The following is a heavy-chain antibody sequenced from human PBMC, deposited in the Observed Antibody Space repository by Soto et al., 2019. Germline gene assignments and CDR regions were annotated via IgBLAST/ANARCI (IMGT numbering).Heavy chain of an antibody. CDR3: ALGTGYYYHYGIDV. V-gene: IGHV4-4*02. J-gene: IGHJ6*04. D-gene: IGHD1-1*01. Sequence: TLSLTCAVSGGSITNTNWWTWVRQPPGKGLEWIGEINHSGSTNYNPSLKSRVTISIDKPKNQFSLKLISVTAADTAVYYCALGTGYYYHYGIDVWGKGTTVTVSS. CDR1: GGSITNTNW. CDR2: INHSGST.